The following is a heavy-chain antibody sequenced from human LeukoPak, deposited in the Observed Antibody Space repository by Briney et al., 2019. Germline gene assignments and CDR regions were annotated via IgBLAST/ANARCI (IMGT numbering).Heavy chain of an antibody. CDR3: ARVGAPPRRYFDL. V-gene: IGHV4-39*01. Sequence: PSETLSLTCTVSGGSISSSSYYWGWLRQPPGTGLEWIGSIYYSGSTYYNPSLKSRVTISVDTSKNQFSLKLSSVTAADTAVYYCARVGAPPRRYFDLWGRGTLVTVSS. CDR2: IYYSGST. D-gene: IGHD1-26*01. CDR1: GGSISSSSYY. J-gene: IGHJ2*01.